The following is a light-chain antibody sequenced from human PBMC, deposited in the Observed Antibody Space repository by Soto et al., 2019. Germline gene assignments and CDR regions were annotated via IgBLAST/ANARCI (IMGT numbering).Light chain of an antibody. Sequence: SYELTQPPSVSVSPGQTASITCSGDKLGDKYACWYHQKPGQSPVLVIYQDNKRPSGIPERFSGSNSGNTATLTITGTQAMDEADDYCQAWDSSTVVFGGGTKLTVL. CDR3: QAWDSSTVV. V-gene: IGLV3-1*01. CDR2: QDN. J-gene: IGLJ2*01. CDR1: KLGDKY.